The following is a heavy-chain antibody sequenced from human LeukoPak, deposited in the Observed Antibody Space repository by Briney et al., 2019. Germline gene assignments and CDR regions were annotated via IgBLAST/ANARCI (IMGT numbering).Heavy chain of an antibody. Sequence: ASVKVSCKASGYTFTSYGISWVRQAPGQGLEWMGWISAYNGNTNYAQKLQGRVTMTTDTSTSTAYMELRSLRSEDTAVYYCATDLIPEHYYYMDVWGKGTTVTVSS. CDR3: ATDLIPEHYYYMDV. CDR2: ISAYNGNT. V-gene: IGHV1-18*01. J-gene: IGHJ6*03. D-gene: IGHD2-2*02. CDR1: GYTFTSYG.